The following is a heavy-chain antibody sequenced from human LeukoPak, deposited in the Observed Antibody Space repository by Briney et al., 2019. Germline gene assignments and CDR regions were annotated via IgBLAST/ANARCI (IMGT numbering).Heavy chain of an antibody. J-gene: IGHJ5*01. D-gene: IGHD4-17*01. CDR3: ARVGYGDYGAFNWFDY. CDR1: GGSISSGGYS. CDR2: IYYTGST. Sequence: SETLSLTCAVSGGSISSGGYSWSWIRQPPGKGLEWIGYIYYTGSTYYNPSLKSRVTISVDTSKNQFSLKLSSVTAADTAVYYCARVGYGDYGAFNWFDYWGQGTLVTVSA. V-gene: IGHV4-31*11.